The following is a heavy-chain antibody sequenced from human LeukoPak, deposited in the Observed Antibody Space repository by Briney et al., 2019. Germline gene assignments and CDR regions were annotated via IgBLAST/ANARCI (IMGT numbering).Heavy chain of an antibody. Sequence: PGGSLRLSCAASGFTFDDYAMHWVRQAPGKGLEWVSGISWNSGSIGYADSVKGRFTISRDNAKNSLYLQMNSLRAEDTALYYCAKDRGGSYFQFDYWGQGTLVTVSS. J-gene: IGHJ4*02. D-gene: IGHD1-26*01. CDR3: AKDRGGSYFQFDY. CDR2: ISWNSGSI. V-gene: IGHV3-9*01. CDR1: GFTFDDYA.